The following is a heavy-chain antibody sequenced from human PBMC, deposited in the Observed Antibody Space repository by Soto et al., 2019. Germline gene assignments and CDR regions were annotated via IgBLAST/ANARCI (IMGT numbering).Heavy chain of an antibody. CDR2: IYHSGST. V-gene: IGHV4-30-4*01. J-gene: IGHJ6*02. CDR1: GGSISSGDYY. Sequence: PSETLSLTCTVSGGSISSGDYYWSWIRQPPGKGLEWIGEIYHSGSTNYNPSLKSRVTISVDTSKNQFSLKLSSVTAADTAVYYCAREPVLGYCISTSCYNGMDVWGQGTTVT. D-gene: IGHD2-2*02. CDR3: AREPVLGYCISTSCYNGMDV.